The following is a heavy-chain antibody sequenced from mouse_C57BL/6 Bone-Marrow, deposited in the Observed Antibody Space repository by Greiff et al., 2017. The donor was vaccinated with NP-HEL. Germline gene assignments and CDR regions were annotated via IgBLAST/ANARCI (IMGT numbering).Heavy chain of an antibody. V-gene: IGHV1-55*01. Sequence: VQLQQPGAELVKPGASVKMSCKASGYTFTSYWLTWVKQRPGQGLEWIGDIYPGSGSTNYNEKFKSKATLTVDTSSSTAYMQLSSLTSEDSAVYYCARSLLLRSSRRDWFAYWGQGTLVTVSA. CDR2: IYPGSGST. CDR1: GYTFTSYW. D-gene: IGHD1-1*01. CDR3: ARSLLLRSSRRDWFAY. J-gene: IGHJ3*01.